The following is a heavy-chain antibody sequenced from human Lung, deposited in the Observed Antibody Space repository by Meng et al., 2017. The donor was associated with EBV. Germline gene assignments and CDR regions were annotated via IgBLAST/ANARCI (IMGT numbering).Heavy chain of an antibody. J-gene: IGHJ5*02. CDR3: ARTDYGDYNWFDP. CDR2: IYYSGST. CDR1: GGSISSSSYY. V-gene: IGHV4-31*03. D-gene: IGHD4-17*01. Sequence: QFPEPGSGLVKPSQTLSLTCTVSGGSISSSSYYWGWIRQPPGKGLEWIGYIYYSGSTYYNPSLRSRVAISIDTSKNQFSLKLTSVTAADTAVYFCARTDYGDYNWFDPWGQGTLVTVSS.